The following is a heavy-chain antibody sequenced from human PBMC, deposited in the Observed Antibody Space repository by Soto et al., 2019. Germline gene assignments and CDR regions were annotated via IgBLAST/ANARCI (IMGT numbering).Heavy chain of an antibody. D-gene: IGHD6-13*01. Sequence: QVQLVESGGGVVQPGRSLRLSCAASGFTFNNYGMHWVRQAPGKGLEWLAVIWNDGTNNYYANSVKGRFTISRDNSKNILYMQMSSLRAEDTAVYYWARRQIPPPTRGAANARGGMDVGGQGTTVTVSS. V-gene: IGHV3-33*01. CDR3: ARRQIPPPTRGAANARGGMDV. J-gene: IGHJ6*02. CDR1: GFTFNNYG. CDR2: IWNDGTNN.